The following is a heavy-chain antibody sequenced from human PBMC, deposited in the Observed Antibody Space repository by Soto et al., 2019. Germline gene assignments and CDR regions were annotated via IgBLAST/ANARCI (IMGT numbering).Heavy chain of an antibody. CDR2: ISSSSSYI. Sequence: GGSLRLSCAASGFTFSSYSMNWVRQAPGKGLEWVSSISSSSSYIYYADSVKGRFTISRDNAKNSLLLQMNSLRAEDTAVYYCARGRTTAAGRDAFDIWGQGTMVTVSS. D-gene: IGHD6-13*01. J-gene: IGHJ3*02. V-gene: IGHV3-21*01. CDR1: GFTFSSYS. CDR3: ARGRTTAAGRDAFDI.